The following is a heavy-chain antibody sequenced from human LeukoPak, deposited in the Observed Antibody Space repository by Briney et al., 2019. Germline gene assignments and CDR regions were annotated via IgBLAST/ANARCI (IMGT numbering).Heavy chain of an antibody. V-gene: IGHV3-9*01. CDR2: ISWNSGSI. Sequence: GGSLRLSCAASGFTFSTYAVNWVRQAPGKGLEWVSGISWNSGSIGYADSVKGRFTISRDNAKNSLYLQMNSLRAEDTALYYCAKDIGPRVVFGSFGGFDYWGQGTLVTVSS. CDR1: GFTFSTYA. D-gene: IGHD3-10*02. CDR3: AKDIGPRVVFGSFGGFDY. J-gene: IGHJ4*02.